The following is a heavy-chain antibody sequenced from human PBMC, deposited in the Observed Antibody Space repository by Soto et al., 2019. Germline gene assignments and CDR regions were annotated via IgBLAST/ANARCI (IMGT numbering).Heavy chain of an antibody. V-gene: IGHV4-39*01. CDR2: IYYSGST. CDR1: GGSISRSSYY. Sequence: QLQLQESGPGLVKPSETLSLTCTVSGGSISRSSYYWGWIRQPPGKGLEWIGSIYYSGSTYYNPSLKSRVTISVDTSKNQFSLKLSSATAADTAVYYCARRVGRARFDHWGQGTLVTVSS. CDR3: ARRVGRARFDH. D-gene: IGHD6-13*01. J-gene: IGHJ5*02.